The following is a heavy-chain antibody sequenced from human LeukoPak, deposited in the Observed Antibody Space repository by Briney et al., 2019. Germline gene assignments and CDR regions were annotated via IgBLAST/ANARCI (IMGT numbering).Heavy chain of an antibody. CDR3: ARQNSGYEIDY. CDR2: INPSGGST. V-gene: IGHV1-46*01. D-gene: IGHD5-12*01. CDR1: GYTFTSYD. J-gene: IGHJ4*02. Sequence: GASVKVSCKASGYTFTSYDINWVRQATGQGLEWMGIINPSGGSTSYAQKFQGRVTMTRDTSTSTVYMELSSLRSEDTAVYYCARQNSGYEIDYWGQGTLVTVSS.